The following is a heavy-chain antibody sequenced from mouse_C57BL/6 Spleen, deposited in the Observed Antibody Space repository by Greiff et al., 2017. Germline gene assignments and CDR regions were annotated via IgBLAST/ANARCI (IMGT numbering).Heavy chain of an antibody. CDR2: INPNYGTT. CDR3: ARYGSYRNYERYAMDY. V-gene: IGHV1-39*01. J-gene: IGHJ4*01. CDR1: GYSFTDYN. Sequence: VQLQQSGPELVKPGASVKISCKASGYSFTDYNMNWVKQSNGQSLEWIGVINPNYGTTGYNQKFKGKATLTVDQSSSTAYMQLNSLTSVDSAVYYWARYGSYRNYERYAMDYWGQGTSVTVSS. D-gene: IGHD2-5*01.